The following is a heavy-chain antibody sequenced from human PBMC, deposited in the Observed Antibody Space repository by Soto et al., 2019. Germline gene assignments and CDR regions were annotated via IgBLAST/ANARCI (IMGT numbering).Heavy chain of an antibody. J-gene: IGHJ6*02. CDR1: GYTFTSYG. Sequence: QVQLVQSGAEVKKPGASVKVSCKASGYTFTSYGISWVRQAPGQGLEWMGWINPNSGGTNYAQKFQGRVTMTRDTSISTAYMELSRLRSDDTAVYYCARESYSNYGVSYYYGMDVWGQGTTVTVSS. CDR3: ARESYSNYGVSYYYGMDV. CDR2: INPNSGGT. D-gene: IGHD4-4*01. V-gene: IGHV1-2*02.